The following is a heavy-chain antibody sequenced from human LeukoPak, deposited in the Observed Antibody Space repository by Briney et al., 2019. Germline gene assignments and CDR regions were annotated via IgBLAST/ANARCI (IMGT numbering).Heavy chain of an antibody. D-gene: IGHD3-3*01. Sequence: PSETLSLTCTVSGGPISSSSYYWGWIRQPPGKGLEWIGSIYYSGSTYYNPSLKSRVTISVDTSKNQFSLKLSSVTAADTAVYYCARDLRGYYYFDYWGQGTLVTVSS. J-gene: IGHJ4*02. CDR3: ARDLRGYYYFDY. CDR1: GGPISSSSYY. V-gene: IGHV4-39*07. CDR2: IYYSGST.